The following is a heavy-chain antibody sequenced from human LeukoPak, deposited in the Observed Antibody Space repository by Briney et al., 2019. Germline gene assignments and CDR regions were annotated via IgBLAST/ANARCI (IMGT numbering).Heavy chain of an antibody. D-gene: IGHD3-10*01. CDR3: ARTSMVRGVDY. Sequence: TSETLSLTCTVSGGSISSSSYYWGWIRQPPGTGLEWIGSIYYSGSTYYNPSLKSRVTISVDTSKNQFSLKLSSVTAADTAVYYCARTSMVRGVDYWGQGTLVTVSS. CDR1: GGSISSSSYY. J-gene: IGHJ4*02. CDR2: IYYSGST. V-gene: IGHV4-39*01.